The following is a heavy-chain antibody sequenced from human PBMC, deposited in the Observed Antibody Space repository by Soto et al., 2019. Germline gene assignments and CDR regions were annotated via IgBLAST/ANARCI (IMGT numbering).Heavy chain of an antibody. CDR3: ARGGSTRYGGNWLEP. D-gene: IGHD3-10*01. Sequence: SETLSLTCKFSVGSITSGGYYCSWIRQHPLKGLEWIGYTYYTGITYYNPSLKGRVTISLDTYGSHFSLSLTSVTAADTAIYYCARGGSTRYGGNWLEPLGPGTLVNVS. CDR1: VGSITSGGYY. CDR2: TYYTGIT. J-gene: IGHJ5*02. V-gene: IGHV4-31*03.